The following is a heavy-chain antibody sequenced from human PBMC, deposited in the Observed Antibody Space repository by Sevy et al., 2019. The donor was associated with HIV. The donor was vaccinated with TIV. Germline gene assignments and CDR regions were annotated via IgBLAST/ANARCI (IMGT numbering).Heavy chain of an antibody. CDR2: ISHDGSYQ. Sequence: GGSLRLSCAASRFTFSTYDIHWVRQAPGKGLEWVAVISHDGSYQYYTDSVKGGFTISEDDSKNKAYLQTNSLRADDSGEYYCAKGQGYDYIWGNERSEYYFDYWGQGTLVTVSS. V-gene: IGHV3-30*18. CDR3: AKGQGYDYIWGNERSEYYFDY. D-gene: IGHD3-16*01. CDR1: RFTFSTYD. J-gene: IGHJ4*02.